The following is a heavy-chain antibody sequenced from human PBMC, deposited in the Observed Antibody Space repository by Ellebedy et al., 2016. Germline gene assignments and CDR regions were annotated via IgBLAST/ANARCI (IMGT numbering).Heavy chain of an antibody. V-gene: IGHV4-59*12. CDR2: VSYNGGT. D-gene: IGHD6-6*01. CDR1: GASISRYY. Sequence: GSLRLSXTVSGASISRYYWNWIRHSPGKGLESIGYVSYNGGTYYNPSLRSRVTVSVDTSKSQVSLKLRSVTAADTAVYYCARKRSESDSSHDAFDVWGQGAMVSVSS. CDR3: ARKRSESDSSHDAFDV. J-gene: IGHJ3*01.